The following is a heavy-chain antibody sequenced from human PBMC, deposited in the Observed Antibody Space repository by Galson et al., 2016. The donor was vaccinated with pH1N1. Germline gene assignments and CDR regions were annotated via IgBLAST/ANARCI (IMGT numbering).Heavy chain of an antibody. V-gene: IGHV4-31*03. CDR3: ARVPRGEQLYYFDY. CDR1: GGSISSGGYY. D-gene: IGHD3-16*01. J-gene: IGHJ4*02. Sequence: TLSLTCTVSGGSISSGGYYWSWIRQHPGKGLEWIGYIYYSGSTYYNPSLNSRVTISVDTSKNQFSLKLSSVTAADTAVYYCARVPRGEQLYYFDYWGPGTLVTVSS. CDR2: IYYSGST.